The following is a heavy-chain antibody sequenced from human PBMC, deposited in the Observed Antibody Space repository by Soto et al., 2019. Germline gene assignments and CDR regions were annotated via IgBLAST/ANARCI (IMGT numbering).Heavy chain of an antibody. CDR3: ARALTVWDYYYYMDV. D-gene: IGHD4-4*01. J-gene: IGHJ6*03. V-gene: IGHV4-59*08. CDR2: IYYSGST. CDR1: GGSISSYY. Sequence: QVQLQELGPGLVKPSETLSLTCTVSGGSISSYYWSWIRQPPGKGLEWIGYIYYSGSTNYNPSLKSRVTISVDTSKNQFSLKLSSVTAADTAVYYCARALTVWDYYYYMDVWGKGTTVTVSS.